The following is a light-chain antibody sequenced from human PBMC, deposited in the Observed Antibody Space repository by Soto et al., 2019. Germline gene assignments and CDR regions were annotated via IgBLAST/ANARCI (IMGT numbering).Light chain of an antibody. CDR2: DAS. J-gene: IGKJ1*01. CDR3: QHGRS. V-gene: IGKV3-15*01. Sequence: EIVMTQSPATLSVSPGERATLSCRASENVYGNVAWYQQKPGQAPSLLIYDASTRATDIPARFSGSGSGTEFTLTISSRQSADCAIYFCQHGRSFGQGTKVEIK. CDR1: ENVYGN.